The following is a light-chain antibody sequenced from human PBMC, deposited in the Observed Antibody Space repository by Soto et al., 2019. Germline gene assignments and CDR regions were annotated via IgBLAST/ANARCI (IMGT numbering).Light chain of an antibody. V-gene: IGKV3-15*01. Sequence: EIVMTQSPGTLSLSPEERATLSCRASQSVSSYLAWYQQKPGQAPRLLIYGASTRATDVPARFSGSGSGTEFTLTISSLQSEDFAVYYCQQYNNWPETFGQGTKVDIK. J-gene: IGKJ1*01. CDR3: QQYNNWPET. CDR2: GAS. CDR1: QSVSSY.